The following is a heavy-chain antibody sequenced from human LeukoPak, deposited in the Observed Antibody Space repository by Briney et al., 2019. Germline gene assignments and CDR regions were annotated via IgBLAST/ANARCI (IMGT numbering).Heavy chain of an antibody. V-gene: IGHV3-21*01. CDR1: GFTFSSYS. J-gene: IGHJ4*02. CDR2: ISSSSSYI. D-gene: IGHD6-19*01. Sequence: GGSLRLSCAASGFTFSSYSMNWVRQAPGKGLEWVSSISSSSSYIYYADSVKGRFTISRDNAKNSLYLQMNSLRAEDTAVYYCATISSGWTLFDYWGQGTLVTVSS. CDR3: ATISSGWTLFDY.